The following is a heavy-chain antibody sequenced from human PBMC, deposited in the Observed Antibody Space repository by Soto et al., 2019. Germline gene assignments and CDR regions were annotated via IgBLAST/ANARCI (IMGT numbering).Heavy chain of an antibody. J-gene: IGHJ3*02. CDR2: ISGSGGST. CDR1: GFTFSSYA. D-gene: IGHD6-13*01. V-gene: IGHV3-23*01. CDR3: AITSSWYPDAAFDI. Sequence: GGSLRLSCSASGFTFSSYAMSWVRQAPGKGLEWVSAISGSGGSTYYADSVRGRFTISRDNSKNTLYLQMNSLRAEDTAVYYCAITSSWYPDAAFDICGQGTMVTVSS.